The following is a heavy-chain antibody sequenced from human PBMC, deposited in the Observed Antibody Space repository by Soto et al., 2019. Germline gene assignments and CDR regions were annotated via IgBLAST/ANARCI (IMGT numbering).Heavy chain of an antibody. D-gene: IGHD6-19*01. V-gene: IGHV3-9*01. CDR2: ISWNSGSI. CDR3: AKDGEQWLEFVDY. J-gene: IGHJ4*02. CDR1: GFTFDDYA. Sequence: EVQLVESGAGLVQPGRSLRLSCAASGFTFDDYAMHWVRQAPGKGLEWVSGISWNSGSIGYADSVKGRFTISRDNAKNALYLQMNSLRADDTALYYCAKDGEQWLEFVDYWGQGTLVTVSS.